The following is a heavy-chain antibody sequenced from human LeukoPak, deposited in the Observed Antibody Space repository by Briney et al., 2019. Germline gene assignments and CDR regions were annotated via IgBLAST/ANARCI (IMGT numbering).Heavy chain of an antibody. CDR3: ARDFFRVGATSAY. V-gene: IGHV3-21*01. CDR2: ISSSSSCI. CDR1: GFTFSSYS. J-gene: IGHJ4*02. Sequence: GGSLRLSCAASGFTFSSYSMNWVRQAPGKGLEWVSSISSSSSCIYYADSVKGRFTISRDNAKNSLYLQMNSLRAEDTAVYYCARDFFRVGATSAYWGQGTLVTVSS. D-gene: IGHD1-26*01.